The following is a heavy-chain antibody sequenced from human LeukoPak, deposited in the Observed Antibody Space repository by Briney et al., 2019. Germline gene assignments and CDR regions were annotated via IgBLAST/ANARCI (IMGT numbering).Heavy chain of an antibody. D-gene: IGHD5-24*01. CDR3: ARDPSMATVFDY. CDR2: ISYDGSNK. Sequence: QPGGSLRLSCAASGFTFNSYAMHWVRQAPGKGLEWVAVISYDGSNKYYADSVKGRFTISRDNSKNTLYLQMNSLRAEDTAVYYCARDPSMATVFDYWGQGTLVTVSS. CDR1: GFTFNSYA. J-gene: IGHJ4*02. V-gene: IGHV3-30-3*01.